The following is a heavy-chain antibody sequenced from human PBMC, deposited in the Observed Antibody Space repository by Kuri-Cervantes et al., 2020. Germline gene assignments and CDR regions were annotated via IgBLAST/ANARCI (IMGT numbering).Heavy chain of an antibody. CDR3: AKERAAGFSYYYYYGMDV. J-gene: IGHJ6*02. CDR1: GFTFSSYS. Sequence: GSLRLSCAASGFTFSSYSMNWVRQAPGKGLEWVANIKQDGSEKYYVDSVKGRFTISRDNAKNPLYLQMNSLRAEDTAVYYCAKERAAGFSYYYYYGMDVWGQGTTVTVSS. D-gene: IGHD6-13*01. V-gene: IGHV3-7*01. CDR2: IKQDGSEK.